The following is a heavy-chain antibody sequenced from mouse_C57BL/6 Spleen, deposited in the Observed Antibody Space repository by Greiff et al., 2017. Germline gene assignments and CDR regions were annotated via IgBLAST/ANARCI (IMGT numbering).Heavy chain of an antibody. Sequence: QVQLQQPGTELVKPGASVKLSCKASGYTFTSYWMHWVKQRPGQGLEWIGNINPSNGGNNYNEKFQSKATLTVDKSSSTAHMQLRSRTSEDSAVYYCARGSSHWYFDVWGTGTTVTVSS. J-gene: IGHJ1*03. D-gene: IGHD1-1*01. CDR2: INPSNGGN. CDR1: GYTFTSYW. CDR3: ARGSSHWYFDV. V-gene: IGHV1-53*01.